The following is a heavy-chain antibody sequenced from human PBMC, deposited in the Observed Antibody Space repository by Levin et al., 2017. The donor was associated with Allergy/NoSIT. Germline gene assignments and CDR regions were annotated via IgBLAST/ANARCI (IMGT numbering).Heavy chain of an antibody. Sequence: KAGGSLRLSCTVSGGSMNSYYWSWIRQSPGKGLEWIGYIYYSGSTHYNPSLKSRVTISIDTSKNQFSLKLSSVTAADTAVYYCARDRRVLWFRELEKWGQGTLVTVSS. V-gene: IGHV4-59*01. CDR1: GGSMNSYY. J-gene: IGHJ4*02. CDR2: IYYSGST. CDR3: ARDRRVLWFRELEK. D-gene: IGHD3-10*01.